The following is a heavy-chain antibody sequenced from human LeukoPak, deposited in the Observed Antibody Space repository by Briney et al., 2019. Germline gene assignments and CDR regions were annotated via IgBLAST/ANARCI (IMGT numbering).Heavy chain of an antibody. J-gene: IGHJ6*02. CDR3: ARERGSSGSSNGMDV. D-gene: IGHD1-26*01. CDR2: FDPEDGET. V-gene: IGHV1-24*01. Sequence: ASVKVSCKVSGYTLTELSMHWVRQAPGKGLEWMGGFDPEDGETIYAQKFQGRVTITADESTNTAYMELSSLRSEDTAVYYCARERGSSGSSNGMDVWGQGTTVTVSS. CDR1: GYTLTELS.